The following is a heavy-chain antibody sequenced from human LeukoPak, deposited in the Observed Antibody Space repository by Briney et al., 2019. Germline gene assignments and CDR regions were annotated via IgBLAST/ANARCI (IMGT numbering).Heavy chain of an antibody. CDR1: GFTFSSYA. D-gene: IGHD3-22*01. V-gene: IGHV3-30-3*01. J-gene: IGHJ4*02. CDR2: ISYDGSNK. Sequence: GRSLRLSCAASGFTFSSYAMHWVRQAPGKGLEWVAVISYDGSNKCYADSVKGRFTISRDNSKNTLYLQMNSLRAEDTVVYYCARDQGYDSSGYALDYWGQGTLVTVSS. CDR3: ARDQGYDSSGYALDY.